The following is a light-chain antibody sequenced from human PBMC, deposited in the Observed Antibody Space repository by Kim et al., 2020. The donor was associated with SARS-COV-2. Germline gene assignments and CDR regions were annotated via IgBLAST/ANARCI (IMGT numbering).Light chain of an antibody. CDR1: KLGDKY. CDR3: QAWDSSTAV. V-gene: IGLV3-1*01. Sequence: SYELTHPPSVSVSPGQTASITCSGDKLGDKYACWYQQKPGQSPVLVIYQDSKRPSGIPERFSGSNSGNTATLTISGTQAMDEADYCCQAWDSSTAVFGTG. CDR2: QDS. J-gene: IGLJ1*01.